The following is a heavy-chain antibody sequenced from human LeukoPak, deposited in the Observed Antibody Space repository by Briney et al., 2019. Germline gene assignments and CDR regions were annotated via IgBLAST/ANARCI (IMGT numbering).Heavy chain of an antibody. V-gene: IGHV4-30-4*08. Sequence: PSETLSLTCTVSGGSISSGDYYWSWIRQPPGKGLEWIGYIYYSGSTYYDPSLKSRVTIPVDTSKNQFSLKLSSVTAADTAVYYCARHDSYYDILTGYYIPLIYYFDYWGQGTLVTVSS. CDR3: ARHDSYYDILTGYYIPLIYYFDY. CDR2: IYYSGST. CDR1: GGSISSGDYY. J-gene: IGHJ4*02. D-gene: IGHD3-9*01.